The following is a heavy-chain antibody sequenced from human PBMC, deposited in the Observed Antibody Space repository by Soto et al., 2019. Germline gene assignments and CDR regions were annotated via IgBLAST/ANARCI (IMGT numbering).Heavy chain of an antibody. D-gene: IGHD6-13*01. V-gene: IGHV4-59*01. J-gene: IGHJ4*02. CDR2: IYYSGST. Sequence: SETLSLTCTVSGGSISSYYWSWIRQPPGKGLEWIGYIYYSGSTNYNPSLKSRVTISVDTSKNQFSLKLSSVTAADTAVYYCARDLGYETHFDYWGQGTLVTVSS. CDR1: GGSISSYY. CDR3: ARDLGYETHFDY.